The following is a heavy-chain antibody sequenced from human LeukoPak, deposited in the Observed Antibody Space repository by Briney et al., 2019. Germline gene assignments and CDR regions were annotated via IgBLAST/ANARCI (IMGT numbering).Heavy chain of an antibody. CDR3: AKWGDYDVLTGDYVSDY. CDR1: GFSFSNYA. D-gene: IGHD3-9*01. J-gene: IGHJ4*02. V-gene: IGHV3-23*01. CDR2: FTGSGGNT. Sequence: GGSLRLSWAASGFSFSNYAMSWVRQAPGKGVEWVSAFTGSGGNTYYADSVKGRFTISRDNSKNTLFLQMNSLRAEDTTVYYCAKWGDYDVLTGDYVSDYWGQGTLVTVSS.